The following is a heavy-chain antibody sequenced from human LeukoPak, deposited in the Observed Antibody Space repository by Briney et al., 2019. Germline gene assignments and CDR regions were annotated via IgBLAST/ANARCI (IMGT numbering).Heavy chain of an antibody. J-gene: IGHJ6*03. CDR3: ARGLRGGSRKPMVRGVIDYYYMDV. D-gene: IGHD3-10*01. V-gene: IGHV4-61*10. CDR2: VYYSGST. Sequence: SETLSLTCTVSGGSISTGAYYWTWIRQPAGKGLEWIGRVYYSGSTNYNPSLKSRVTISVDTSKNQFSLKLSSVTAADTAVYYCARGLRGGSRKPMVRGVIDYYYMDVWGKGTTVTVSS. CDR1: GGSISTGAYY.